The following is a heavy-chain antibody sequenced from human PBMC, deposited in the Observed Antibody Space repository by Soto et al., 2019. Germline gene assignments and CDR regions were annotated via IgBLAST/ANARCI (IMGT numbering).Heavy chain of an antibody. D-gene: IGHD2-15*01. CDR3: AKDVGIRGGGAFDI. V-gene: IGHV3-30-3*01. CDR1: GFTFSSYA. J-gene: IGHJ3*02. CDR2: ISYDGSNK. Sequence: GGSLRLSCASSGFTFSSYAMHLVRQAPGKGLEWVAVISYDGSNKYYADSVKGRFTISRDNSKNTLYLQMNSLRAEDTAVYYCAKDVGIRGGGAFDIWGQGTMVTVSS.